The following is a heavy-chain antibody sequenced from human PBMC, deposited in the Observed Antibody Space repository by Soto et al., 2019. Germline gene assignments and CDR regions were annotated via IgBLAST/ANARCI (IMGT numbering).Heavy chain of an antibody. V-gene: IGHV3-23*01. CDR3: GKAVDRTSAGMDV. CDR1: GFTFRSYA. Sequence: GGSLRLSSAASGFTFRSYAMSWVRQAPGQGLEWDSAISGSGGSTYYAGSVKGRFTISRDNSKNTLYPQMNSLREEDTAVYYCGKAVDRTSAGMDVWGQGTTVTVS. CDR2: ISGSGGST. D-gene: IGHD5-12*01. J-gene: IGHJ6*02.